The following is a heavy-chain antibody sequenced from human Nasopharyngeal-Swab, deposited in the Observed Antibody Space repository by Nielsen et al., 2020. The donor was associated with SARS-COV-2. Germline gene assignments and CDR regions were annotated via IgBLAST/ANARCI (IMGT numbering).Heavy chain of an antibody. CDR3: ARGNYYYYGMDV. Sequence: GSLRLSCAVYGGSFSGYYWSWIRQPPGKGLEWIGEINHSGSTNYNPSLKSRVTISVDTSKNQFSLKLSSVTAADTAVYYCARGNYYYYGMDVWGQGTTVTVSS. V-gene: IGHV4-34*01. CDR2: INHSGST. J-gene: IGHJ6*02. CDR1: GGSFSGYY.